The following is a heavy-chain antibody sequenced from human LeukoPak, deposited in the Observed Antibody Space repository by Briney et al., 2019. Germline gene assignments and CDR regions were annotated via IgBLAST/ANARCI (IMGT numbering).Heavy chain of an antibody. D-gene: IGHD2-15*01. CDR2: IYYSGST. CDR1: GGSISSYY. Sequence: SSETLSLTCIVSGGSISSYYWSWIRQPPGKGLEWIGYIYYSGSTNYNPSLKSRVTISVDTSKNQFPLKLSSVTAADTAVYYCARSRGAYGAYCSGGSCYPNGGHWFDPWGQGTLITVSS. J-gene: IGHJ5*02. CDR3: ARSRGAYGAYCSGGSCYPNGGHWFDP. V-gene: IGHV4-59*08.